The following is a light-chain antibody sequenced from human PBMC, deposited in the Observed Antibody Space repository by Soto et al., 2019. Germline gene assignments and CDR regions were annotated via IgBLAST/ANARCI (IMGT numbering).Light chain of an antibody. Sequence: DIQLTQSPSFLSASVGDRVTITCRASQGIGSYLAWYQQTPGKAPKLLIYASSTLQCGVPSRFSGSGSGTEFTLTISSLQPEDFATYYCQQLNTFPVTFGQGTRLDI. V-gene: IGKV1-9*01. J-gene: IGKJ5*01. CDR3: QQLNTFPVT. CDR1: QGIGSY. CDR2: ASS.